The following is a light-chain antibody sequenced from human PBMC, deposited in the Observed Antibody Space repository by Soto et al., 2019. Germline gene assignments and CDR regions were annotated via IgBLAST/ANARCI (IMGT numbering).Light chain of an antibody. CDR1: QSVSSNF. CDR2: GAS. J-gene: IGKJ2*01. V-gene: IGKV3-20*01. CDR3: QQYHNSPYT. Sequence: EIVLTQSPGTLSLSPGERATLSCRASQSVSSNFLAWYQQKPGQAPRPLIFGASTRATGIPDRFSGSGSGTDFTLTISRLEPEDFAVYYCQQYHNSPYTFGQGTKVEIK.